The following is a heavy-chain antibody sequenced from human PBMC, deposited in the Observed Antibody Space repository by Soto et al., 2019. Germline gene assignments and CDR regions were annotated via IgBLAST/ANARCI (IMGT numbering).Heavy chain of an antibody. V-gene: IGHV4-38-2*01. CDR3: ARGDSSGWARFFDY. CDR2: TFHSGNT. D-gene: IGHD6-19*01. CDR1: TFSISNGYY. J-gene: IGHJ4*02. Sequence: SETLSLTCAVSTFSISNGYYWGWIRQPPGKGLEWIGTTFHSGNTYYSPSLRSRVTISVDTSKNQFSLKVTSVTAADTAVYYCARGDSSGWARFFDYWGQGILVTVSS.